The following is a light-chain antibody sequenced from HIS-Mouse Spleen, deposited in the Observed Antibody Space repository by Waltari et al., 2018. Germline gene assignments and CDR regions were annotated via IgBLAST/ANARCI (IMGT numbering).Light chain of an antibody. V-gene: IGLV2-23*01. CDR2: EGS. CDR1: SSDVGLYNL. J-gene: IGLJ1*01. Sequence: QSALTQPASVSGSPGQSITISCTGTSSDVGLYNLVSWYQQHPGKAPKLMIYEGSKRPSGVSNRFSGSKSGNTASLTISGLQAEDEADYYCCSYAGSSTYVFGTGTKVTVL. CDR3: CSYAGSSTYV.